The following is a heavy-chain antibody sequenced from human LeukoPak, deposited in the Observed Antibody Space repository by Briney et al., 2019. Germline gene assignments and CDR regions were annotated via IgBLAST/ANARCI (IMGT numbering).Heavy chain of an antibody. CDR3: AKDKSGFGRVYFDY. J-gene: IGHJ4*02. Sequence: GRSLRLSCAASGFTFDDYAMHWVRHAPGKGLEWVSGISWSSGSMGYADSVKGRFTISRDNAKNSLYLQMNSLRAEDTALYYCAKDKSGFGRVYFDYWGQGTLVTVSS. D-gene: IGHD1-26*01. V-gene: IGHV3-9*01. CDR2: ISWSSGSM. CDR1: GFTFDDYA.